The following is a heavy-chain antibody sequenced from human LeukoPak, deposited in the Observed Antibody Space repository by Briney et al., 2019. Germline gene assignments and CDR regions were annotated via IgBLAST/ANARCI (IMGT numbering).Heavy chain of an antibody. CDR3: AKDRSFRDAFDI. J-gene: IGHJ3*02. Sequence: GGCLRLSCAASGFTFSSYAMSWVRQAPGKGLEWVSAISGSGGSTYYADSVKGRFTISRDNSKNTLYLQMNSLRAEDTAVYYCAKDRSFRDAFDIWGQGTMVTVSS. CDR1: GFTFSSYA. D-gene: IGHD6-19*01. CDR2: ISGSGGST. V-gene: IGHV3-23*01.